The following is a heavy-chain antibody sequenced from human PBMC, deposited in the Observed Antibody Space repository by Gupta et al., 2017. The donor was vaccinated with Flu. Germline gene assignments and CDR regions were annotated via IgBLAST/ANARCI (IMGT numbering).Heavy chain of an antibody. CDR1: GFTFSGST. Sequence: EVQLVESGGDLVQPGGSLELSCAASGFTFSGSTMHWVRQASGKGLEWVARIRSKANSYATAYAASVTGRFTISRDDSKNTAYLQMNSLKTEDTAVYYCARGMDGGWFDPWGQGTLVTVSS. V-gene: IGHV3-73*01. J-gene: IGHJ5*02. CDR2: IRSKANSYAT. CDR3: ARGMDGGWFDP. D-gene: IGHD3/OR15-3a*01.